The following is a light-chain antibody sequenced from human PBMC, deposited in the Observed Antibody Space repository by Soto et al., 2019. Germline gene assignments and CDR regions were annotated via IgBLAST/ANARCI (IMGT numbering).Light chain of an antibody. CDR1: QSVSSN. Sequence: EIVMTQSPATLSVSPGERATLSCRASQSVSSNLAWYQQKPGRAPRLLIYGASARATGIPARCSGSGSGTEFTLTISSLQSEDFAVYYCQQYNNWPPYTFGQGTKLEIK. CDR2: GAS. CDR3: QQYNNWPPYT. V-gene: IGKV3-15*01. J-gene: IGKJ2*01.